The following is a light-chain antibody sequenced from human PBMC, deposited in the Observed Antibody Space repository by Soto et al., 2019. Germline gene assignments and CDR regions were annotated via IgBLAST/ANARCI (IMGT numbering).Light chain of an antibody. CDR3: QQSYNSPWT. Sequence: DIQMTQSPSSLSASVRDRVTITCRASQSISTYLNWYQQKPGKVPKLLIYAASTLQSGVPSRFRGSGSGTDFTLTSSSLQPEDFANYYCQQSYNSPWTFAKGTKVE. CDR1: QSISTY. CDR2: AAS. V-gene: IGKV1-39*01. J-gene: IGKJ1*01.